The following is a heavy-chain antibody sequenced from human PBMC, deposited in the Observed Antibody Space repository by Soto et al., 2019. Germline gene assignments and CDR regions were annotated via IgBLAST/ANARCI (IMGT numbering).Heavy chain of an antibody. Sequence: EVQLVESGGGLVKPGGSLRLSCAASGFTFSSYSMNWVRQAPGKGLEWVSSISSSSSYIYYADSVKGRFTISRDNAKNSLYLQMNSLRAEDTAVYYCAREGNYDFWSGYKRNEYFQHWGQGTLVTVSS. CDR1: GFTFSSYS. CDR2: ISSSSSYI. V-gene: IGHV3-21*01. D-gene: IGHD3-3*01. CDR3: AREGNYDFWSGYKRNEYFQH. J-gene: IGHJ1*01.